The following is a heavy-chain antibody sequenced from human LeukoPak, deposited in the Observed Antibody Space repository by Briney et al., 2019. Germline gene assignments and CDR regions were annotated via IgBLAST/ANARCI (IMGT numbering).Heavy chain of an antibody. V-gene: IGHV1-8*01. J-gene: IGHJ5*02. CDR2: MNPNSGNT. Sequence: SVKVSCKASGYTFTSYDINWVRQATGQGLEWMGWMNPNSGNTGYAQKFQGRVTMTRNTSISTAYMELSSLRSEDTAVYYCARVRIAAAVFDPWGQGTLVTVSS. CDR3: ARVRIAAAVFDP. D-gene: IGHD6-13*01. CDR1: GYTFTSYD.